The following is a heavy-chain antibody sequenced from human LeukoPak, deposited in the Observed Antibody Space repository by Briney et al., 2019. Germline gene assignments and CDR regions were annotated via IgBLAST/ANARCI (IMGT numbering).Heavy chain of an antibody. CDR3: ARSIWYSSGWYGNQDY. CDR2: IIPIFGTA. V-gene: IGHV1-69*13. Sequence: SVKVSCKASGGTFSSYAISWVRQAPGQGLEWMGGIIPIFGTANYAQKFQGRVTITADESTSTAYMELSSLRSEDTAVYYCARSIWYSSGWYGNQDYWGQGTLFTVSS. D-gene: IGHD6-19*01. CDR1: GGTFSSYA. J-gene: IGHJ4*02.